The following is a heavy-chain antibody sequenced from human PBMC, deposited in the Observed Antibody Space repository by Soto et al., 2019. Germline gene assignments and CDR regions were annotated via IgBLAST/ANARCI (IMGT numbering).Heavy chain of an antibody. Sequence: PSETLSLTCTVSGGSISSYYCTWTRQPPGKGLEWIGEIHPSGDTDYNPSLSNRVTISLDTSKSQFSLRLTSVTAADTADYFCSKRRVPHKGGRTLGQGTLLTVSS. CDR2: IHPSGDT. D-gene: IGHD3-10*01. J-gene: IGHJ5*01. CDR3: SKRRVPHKGGRT. CDR1: GGSISSYY. V-gene: IGHV4-34*01.